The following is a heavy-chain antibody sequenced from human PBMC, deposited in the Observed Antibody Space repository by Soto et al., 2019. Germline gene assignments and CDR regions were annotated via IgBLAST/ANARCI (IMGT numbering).Heavy chain of an antibody. V-gene: IGHV3-30-3*01. D-gene: IGHD1-26*01. CDR1: GFTFSANA. Sequence: QEQLVESGGDVVQPGRSLTLSCAASGFTFSANAMHWVRQAPGKGLEWVAVIAYDGTIKIYRDSVKGRFTISRDNSKNTLYLQMNSLRAEDTAVYYCARRGSGSYYDYWGQGTLVTVSS. CDR3: ARRGSGSYYDY. J-gene: IGHJ4*02. CDR2: IAYDGTIK.